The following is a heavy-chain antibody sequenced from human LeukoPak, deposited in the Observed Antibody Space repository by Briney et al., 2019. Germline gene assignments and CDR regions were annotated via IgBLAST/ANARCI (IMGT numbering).Heavy chain of an antibody. Sequence: PSETLSLTCVVYGGSFSGYYWSWIRQPPGKGLEWIGEINHSGSTNYNPSLKSRVTISVDTSKNQFSLKLSSVTAADTAVYYCARGRGCSSSWYDYWGQGTLVTVSS. J-gene: IGHJ4*02. D-gene: IGHD6-13*01. V-gene: IGHV4-34*01. CDR2: INHSGST. CDR1: GGSFSGYY. CDR3: ARGRGCSSSWYDY.